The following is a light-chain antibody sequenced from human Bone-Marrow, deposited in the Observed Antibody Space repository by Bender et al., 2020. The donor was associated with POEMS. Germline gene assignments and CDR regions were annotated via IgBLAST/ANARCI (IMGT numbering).Light chain of an antibody. J-gene: IGLJ3*02. CDR2: ASD. CDR1: SSNIGAHA. Sequence: QSVLTQPPSASGTPGQRVTISCSGGSSNIGAHAVNWYQHLPGTAPKLLIYASDHRASGVPDRFSGSKSGASASLAISGLQSEDEADYYCAVWDDSLNGWVFGGGTKLTVL. CDR3: AVWDDSLNGWV. V-gene: IGLV1-44*01.